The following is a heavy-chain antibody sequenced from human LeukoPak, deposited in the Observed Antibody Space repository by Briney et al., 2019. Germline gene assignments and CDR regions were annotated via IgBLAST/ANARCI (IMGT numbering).Heavy chain of an antibody. CDR2: MNPNSGNT. CDR3: ARSPPAYSSFDWFDH. D-gene: IGHD6-6*01. V-gene: IGHV1-8*03. CDR1: GYTFTSYD. J-gene: IGHJ5*02. Sequence: GASVKVSCKASGYTFTSYDINWVRQATGQGLEWMGWMNPNSGNTGYAQKFQGRVTITRNTSISTAYMELSSLRSEDTAVYYCARSPPAYSSFDWFDHWGQGTLVTVSS.